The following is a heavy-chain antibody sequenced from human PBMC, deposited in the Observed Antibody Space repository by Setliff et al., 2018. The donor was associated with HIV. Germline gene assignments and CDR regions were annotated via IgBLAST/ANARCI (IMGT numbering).Heavy chain of an antibody. D-gene: IGHD6-13*01. J-gene: IGHJ6*03. CDR3: ARASTGYSSIWYRNGLTYYNYMDV. CDR2: INHSGST. V-gene: IGHV4-34*01. CDR1: GGSFSGYY. Sequence: PSETLSLTCAVYGGSFSGYYWTWIRQPPGKGLEWIGEINHSGSTNYNPSLKSRVSMSVDTSKNQFSLRLSSVTAADTAVFYCARASTGYSSIWYRNGLTYYNYMDVWGRGTKGTVS.